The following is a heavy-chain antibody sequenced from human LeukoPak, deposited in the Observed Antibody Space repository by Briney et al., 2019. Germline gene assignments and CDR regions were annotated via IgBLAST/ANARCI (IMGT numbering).Heavy chain of an antibody. CDR2: IRPGGDTS. J-gene: IGHJ5*02. Sequence: PGGSLRLSCAASGFTFSSYSMNWVRQAPGRGLEWGSSIRPGGDTSYYGDSVKGRFTISRDNSKNTVYLQMNNMRVDDTAIYYCARVAGRHWFDPWGQGTLVTVSS. D-gene: IGHD6-19*01. CDR3: ARVAGRHWFDP. V-gene: IGHV3-23*01. CDR1: GFTFSSYS.